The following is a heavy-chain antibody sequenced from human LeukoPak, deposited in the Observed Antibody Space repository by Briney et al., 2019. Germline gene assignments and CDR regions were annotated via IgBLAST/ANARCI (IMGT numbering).Heavy chain of an antibody. Sequence: GESLKISCKGSGYSFTSYWIGWVRQMPGKGLEWMGIIYPGDSDTRYSPSFQGQVTISADKSISTAYLQWSSLKASDTAMCYCARHPFTVDSDPTPPFDPWGQGTLVTVSS. V-gene: IGHV5-51*01. CDR1: GYSFTSYW. J-gene: IGHJ5*02. CDR2: IYPGDSDT. CDR3: ARHPFTVDSDPTPPFDP. D-gene: IGHD4-23*01.